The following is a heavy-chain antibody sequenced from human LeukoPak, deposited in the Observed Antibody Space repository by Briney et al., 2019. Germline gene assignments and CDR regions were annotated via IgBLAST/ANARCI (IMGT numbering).Heavy chain of an antibody. J-gene: IGHJ4*02. D-gene: IGHD3-22*01. Sequence: GGSLRLSCAASGFTVSSNYMSWVRQAPGKGLEWVSVIYSGGSTYYADSVKGRFTISRDNSKNTLYLQMNSLRAEDTAVYYCARGPIFDYDSSGYYPFDYWGQGTLVTVSS. V-gene: IGHV3-66*01. CDR3: ARGPIFDYDSSGYYPFDY. CDR1: GFTVSSNY. CDR2: IYSGGST.